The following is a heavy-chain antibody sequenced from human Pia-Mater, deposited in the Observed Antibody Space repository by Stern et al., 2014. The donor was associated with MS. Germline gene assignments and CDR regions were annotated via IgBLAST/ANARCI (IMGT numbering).Heavy chain of an antibody. CDR2: INPDGGRT. J-gene: IGHJ4*02. CDR1: GNTFSTYS. D-gene: IGHD4-17*01. V-gene: IGHV1-46*01. CDR3: ARPLPYAN. Sequence: QVQLVQSGAEVKKPGASVKLSCTASGNTFSTYSIHWVRQAPGQGLVWMGMINPDGGRTTYAQEFRDRVTMTRATATSTVYMQLSSLRSEDTAFYYWARPLPYANGGQGTLFTVSS.